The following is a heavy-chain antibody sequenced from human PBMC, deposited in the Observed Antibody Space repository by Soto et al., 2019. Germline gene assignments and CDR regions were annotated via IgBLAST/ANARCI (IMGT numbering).Heavy chain of an antibody. CDR1: GFTFSSYA. CDR2: ISYDGSNK. D-gene: IGHD2-2*01. CDR3: ARGPAAQTDYYYYYGMDV. Sequence: GGSLRLSCAASGFTFSSYAMHWVRQAPGKGLEWVAVISYDGSNKYYADSVKCRFTISRDNSKNTLYLQMNSLRAEDTAVYYCARGPAAQTDYYYYYGMDVWGQGTTVTVSS. V-gene: IGHV3-30-3*01. J-gene: IGHJ6*02.